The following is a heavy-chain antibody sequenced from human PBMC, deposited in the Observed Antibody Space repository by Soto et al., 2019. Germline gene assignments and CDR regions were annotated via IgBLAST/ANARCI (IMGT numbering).Heavy chain of an antibody. Sequence: QVHLVQSGAEVKKPGASVKVSCKASGYTFTSYCITWVRQAPGQGLEWMGWISAHNGNTDYAQKLQGRVIVTRDTSTSTAYMELRSLRSDDTAVYYCARGRYGDYWGQGALVIVSS. J-gene: IGHJ4*02. D-gene: IGHD1-1*01. CDR1: GYTFTSYC. CDR3: ARGRYGDY. V-gene: IGHV1-18*01. CDR2: ISAHNGNT.